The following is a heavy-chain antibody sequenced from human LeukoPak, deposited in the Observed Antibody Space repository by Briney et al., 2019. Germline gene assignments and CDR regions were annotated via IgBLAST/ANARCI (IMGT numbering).Heavy chain of an antibody. J-gene: IGHJ3*02. CDR3: ARGCGGDCSSAFDI. CDR2: IIPIFGTA. D-gene: IGHD2-21*02. Sequence: SVKVSCKASGGTFSSYAISWVRQAPGQGLEWMGRIIPIFGTANYAQKFQGRVTITTDESTSTAYMELSSLRSENTAVYYCARGCGGDCSSAFDIWGQGTMVTVSS. V-gene: IGHV1-69*05. CDR1: GGTFSSYA.